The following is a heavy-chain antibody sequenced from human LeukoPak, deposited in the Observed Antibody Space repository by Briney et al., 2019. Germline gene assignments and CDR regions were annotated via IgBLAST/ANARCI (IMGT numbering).Heavy chain of an antibody. CDR2: IYYSGST. J-gene: IGHJ2*01. CDR1: GGSISSYY. V-gene: IGHV4-59*01. CDR3: ARVLHYGSGSYYNSGAFWYFDL. Sequence: SETLSLTCTVSGGSISSYYWSWIRQPPGKGLEWIGYIYYSGSTNYNPSLKSRVTISVDTSKNQFSLKLSSVTAADTAVYYCARVLHYGSGSYYNSGAFWYFDLWGRGTLVTVSS. D-gene: IGHD3-10*01.